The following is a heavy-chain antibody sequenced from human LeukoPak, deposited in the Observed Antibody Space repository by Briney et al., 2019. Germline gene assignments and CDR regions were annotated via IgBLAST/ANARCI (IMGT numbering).Heavy chain of an antibody. CDR3: ARGAVATIPYYYYYYGMDV. V-gene: IGHV1-8*01. D-gene: IGHD5-12*01. CDR2: MNPNSGNT. CDR1: GYTFTSYD. J-gene: IGHJ6*02. Sequence: GASVKVSCKASGYTFTSYDINWVRQATEQGLEWMGWMNPNSGNTGYAQKFQGRVTMTRNTSISTAYMELSSLRSEDTAVYYCARGAVATIPYYYYYYGMDVWGQGTTVTVSS.